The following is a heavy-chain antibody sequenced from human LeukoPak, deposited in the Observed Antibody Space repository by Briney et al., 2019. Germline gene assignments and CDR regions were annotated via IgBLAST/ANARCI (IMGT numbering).Heavy chain of an antibody. Sequence: TSETLSLTCAVHGGSFSGYHWNWIRQSPGKGLEWIGSIYHSGSTHYDPSLKSRVTISVDTSKNQFSLKLSSVTAADTAVYYCARNTTEVVTAKWFDPWGQGTLVTVSS. CDR1: GGSFSGYH. CDR3: ARNTTEVVTAKWFDP. CDR2: IYHSGST. D-gene: IGHD2-21*02. V-gene: IGHV4-34*01. J-gene: IGHJ5*02.